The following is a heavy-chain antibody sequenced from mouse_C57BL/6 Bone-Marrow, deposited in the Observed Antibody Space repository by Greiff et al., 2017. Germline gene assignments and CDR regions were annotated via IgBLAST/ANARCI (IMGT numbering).Heavy chain of an antibody. CDR3: AGYYYGSSYISHYWYFDV. CDR1: GYTFTSYG. V-gene: IGHV1-81*01. D-gene: IGHD1-1*01. J-gene: IGHJ1*03. CDR2: IYPRSGNT. Sequence: QVQLQQSGAELARPGASVKLSCKASGYTFTSYGISWVKQRPGQGLEWIGEIYPRSGNTYYNEKFKGKATLTADKSSSTAYMELRSLTSEDSAVYYCAGYYYGSSYISHYWYFDVWGTGTTVTVSS.